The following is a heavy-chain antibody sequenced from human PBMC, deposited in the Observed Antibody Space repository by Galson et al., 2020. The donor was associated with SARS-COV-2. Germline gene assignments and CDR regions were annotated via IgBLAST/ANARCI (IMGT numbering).Heavy chain of an antibody. CDR3: ARHNAYDA. CDR2: IYPGDSQI. V-gene: IGHV5-51*01. CDR1: GYKFTNYW. J-gene: IGHJ4*01. Sequence: GESLKISCKGSGYKFTNYWIAWVRQMPGKGLDWMGMIYPGDSQIIYSPSFKGQVTISADKSIDTAYLQWNSLKASDSAMYYCARHNAYDAWGLGTLVIVSS. D-gene: IGHD3-22*01.